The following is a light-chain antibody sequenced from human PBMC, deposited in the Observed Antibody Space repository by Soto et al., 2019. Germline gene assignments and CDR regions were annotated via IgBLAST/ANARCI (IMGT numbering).Light chain of an antibody. V-gene: IGKV1-33*01. Sequence: DIPQTQSPSALSASVGARVTIACQASHNIYNYLNWYHQKPGKAPKLLIFDASNLETGVPSRFSGSGSRTHFSLTINNLQPEDVGTYFCQHYDNLPLTFGGGAKVEIK. CDR3: QHYDNLPLT. CDR2: DAS. CDR1: HNIYNY. J-gene: IGKJ4*01.